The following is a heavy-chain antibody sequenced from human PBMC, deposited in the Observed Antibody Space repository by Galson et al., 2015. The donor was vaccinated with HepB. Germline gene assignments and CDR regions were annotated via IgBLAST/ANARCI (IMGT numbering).Heavy chain of an antibody. CDR3: ARAGYRWFGALFDY. Sequence: LSLTCTVSGGSISSSSYYWGWIRQPPGKGLEWIGSIYYSGSTYYNPSLKSRVTISVDTSKNQFSLKLSSVTAADTAVYYCARAGYRWFGALFDYWGQGTLVTVSS. D-gene: IGHD3-10*01. V-gene: IGHV4-39*07. CDR2: IYYSGST. J-gene: IGHJ4*02. CDR1: GGSISSSSYY.